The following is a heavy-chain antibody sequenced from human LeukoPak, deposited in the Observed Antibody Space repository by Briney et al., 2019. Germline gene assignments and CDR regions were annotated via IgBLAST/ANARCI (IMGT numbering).Heavy chain of an antibody. V-gene: IGHV4-4*07. CDR2: IYTSGST. Sequence: PSQTLSLACTVSGGSISSYYWSWIRQPAGKGLEWIGRIYTSGSTNYNPSLKSRVTMSVDTSKNQFSLKLSSVTAADTAVYYCARGLAAAGNYYYYYYMDVWGKGTTVTVSS. J-gene: IGHJ6*03. CDR1: GGSISSYY. D-gene: IGHD6-13*01. CDR3: ARGLAAAGNYYYYYYMDV.